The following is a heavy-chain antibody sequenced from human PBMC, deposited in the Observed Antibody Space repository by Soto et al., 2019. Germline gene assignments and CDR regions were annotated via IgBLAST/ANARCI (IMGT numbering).Heavy chain of an antibody. V-gene: IGHV3-74*01. CDR2: INGDGSST. CDR3: ARQDIVKHLGFDY. D-gene: IGHD2-15*01. J-gene: IGHJ4*02. Sequence: GGSLRLSCAASGITFSSYWMHWVRQAPGKGLVWVSRINGDGSSTGYADSVNGRFTISRDNAKNTLYLQMNSLRAEDTAVYYCARQDIVKHLGFDYWGQGTLVTVSS. CDR1: GITFSSYW.